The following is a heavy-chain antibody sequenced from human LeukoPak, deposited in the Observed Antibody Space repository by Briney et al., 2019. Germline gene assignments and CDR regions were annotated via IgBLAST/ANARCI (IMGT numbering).Heavy chain of an antibody. CDR3: ARAPHSSAGDNFDY. V-gene: IGHV1-46*01. CDR2: INPSGGGT. J-gene: IGHJ4*02. Sequence: ASVKVSCKASGYTFTSFHMHWVRQAPGRGLEWMGIINPSGGGTSYPQKFQGRVTMTRDTSTSTVYMELSSLRSEDTAVYYCARAPHSSAGDNFDYWGQGTLVTVSS. CDR1: GYTFTSFH. D-gene: IGHD2-15*01.